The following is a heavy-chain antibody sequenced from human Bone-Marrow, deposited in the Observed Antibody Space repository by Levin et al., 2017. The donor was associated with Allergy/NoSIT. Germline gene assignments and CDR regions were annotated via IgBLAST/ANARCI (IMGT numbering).Heavy chain of an antibody. CDR1: GFTFSSYA. CDR2: ISGSGGST. J-gene: IGHJ4*02. V-gene: IGHV3-23*01. D-gene: IGHD4/OR15-4a*01. Sequence: PGGSLRLSCAASGFTFSSYAMSWVRQAPGKGLEWVSAISGSGGSTYYADSVKGRFTISRDNSKNTLYLQMNSLRAEDTAVYYCAKAFQGARCWSAPCYYFDYWGQGTLVTVSS. CDR3: AKAFQGARCWSAPCYYFDY.